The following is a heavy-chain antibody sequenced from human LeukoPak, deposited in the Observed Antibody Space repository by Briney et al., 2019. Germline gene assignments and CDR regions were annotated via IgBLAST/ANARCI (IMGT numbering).Heavy chain of an antibody. J-gene: IGHJ4*02. V-gene: IGHV3-13*01. CDR3: ARGYCSGGTCYGGPDY. D-gene: IGHD2-15*01. Sequence: GGSLRLSCAASGFTFSNYDMHWVRQGTGKGLEWVSAIGSAGDTYYPGSVKGRFTISRENAKNSLYLQMNSLRAGDTAAYYCARGYCSGGTCYGGPDYWGQGTLVTVSS. CDR1: GFTFSNYD. CDR2: IGSAGDT.